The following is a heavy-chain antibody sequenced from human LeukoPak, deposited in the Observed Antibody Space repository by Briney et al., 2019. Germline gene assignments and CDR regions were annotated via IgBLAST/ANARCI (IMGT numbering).Heavy chain of an antibody. V-gene: IGHV3-21*01. D-gene: IGHD3-3*01. CDR3: ARGGSITIFGGPLYYYMDV. Sequence: PGGSLRLSCAASGFTFSSYSMNWVRQAPGKGLEWVSSISSSSSYIYYADSVKGRFTISRDNAKNSLYLQMNSLRAEDTAVYYCARGGSITIFGGPLYYYMDVWGKGTTVTVSS. J-gene: IGHJ6*03. CDR2: ISSSSSYI. CDR1: GFTFSSYS.